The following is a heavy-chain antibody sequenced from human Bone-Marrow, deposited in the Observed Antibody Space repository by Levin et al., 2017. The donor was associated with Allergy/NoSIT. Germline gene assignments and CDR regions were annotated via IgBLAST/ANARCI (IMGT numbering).Heavy chain of an antibody. J-gene: IGHJ4*02. V-gene: IGHV1-3*01. D-gene: IGHD2-21*02. CDR1: GDTFTDYA. CDR2: INAGNGKT. CDR3: ARGRWVGTHNDYYFDY. Sequence: ASVKVSCRASGDTFTDYAMHWVRQAPGQRLEWMGWINAGNGKTKYSQKFQTRFTITRDTSASTAYMEMTSLRSEDTAVYYCARGRWVGTHNDYYFDYWGQGTLVTVSS.